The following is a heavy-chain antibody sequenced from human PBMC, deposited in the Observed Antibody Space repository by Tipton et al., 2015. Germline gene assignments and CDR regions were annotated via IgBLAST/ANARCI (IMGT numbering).Heavy chain of an antibody. CDR1: GDSINSYY. CDR2: IFDDGSI. Sequence: TLSLTCTVSGDSINSYYWSWIRQPPGKGLEWLGYIFDDGSISYNPSLKTRVTISRDTSKNQFSLKLSSVTAADTAMYYCATTRITLFENWFDSWGQGILVTVSS. CDR3: ATTRITLFENWFDS. J-gene: IGHJ5*01. V-gene: IGHV4-59*01. D-gene: IGHD3-3*01.